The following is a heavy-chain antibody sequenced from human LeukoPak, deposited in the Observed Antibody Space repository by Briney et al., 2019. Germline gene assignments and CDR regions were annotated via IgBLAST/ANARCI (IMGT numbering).Heavy chain of an antibody. Sequence: SETLSLTCTVSSGSISTSNYYWGWVRQPPGKALEWIGNIFYTGSTYYSPSLKSRLTISMDKSKNSFSLRLTSVTAADTAVYYCAREIFGARAFQYWGQGILVTVSS. CDR3: AREIFGARAFQY. V-gene: IGHV4-39*07. J-gene: IGHJ4*02. D-gene: IGHD3-3*01. CDR1: SGSISTSNYY. CDR2: IFYTGST.